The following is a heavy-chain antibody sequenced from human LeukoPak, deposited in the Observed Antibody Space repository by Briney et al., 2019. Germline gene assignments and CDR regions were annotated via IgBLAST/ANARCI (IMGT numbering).Heavy chain of an antibody. V-gene: IGHV1-2*06. CDR1: GDIVTGYY. CDR3: AGDSRGVPGNWFDP. D-gene: IGHD3-10*01. J-gene: IGHJ5*02. Sequence: ASVMVSCKASGDIVTGYYMYRVRQAPGQGLELMGRSNPNSGATNYAQKFQGRVTMTRDTSISTAYMELSRLISDDTAVYYCAGDSRGVPGNWFDPWGQGTLVTVSS. CDR2: SNPNSGAT.